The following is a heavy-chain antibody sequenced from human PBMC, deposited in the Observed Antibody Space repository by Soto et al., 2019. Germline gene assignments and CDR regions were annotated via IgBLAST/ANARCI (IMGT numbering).Heavy chain of an antibody. CDR3: ARDGPHRWIDY. CDR1: GYTFSDCR. V-gene: IGHV1-46*01. Sequence: ASVTVSCKASGYTFSDCRMHWVRQAPGQGLEWMGIINPSGGATTYAQKFQGRVTMTRDTSTSTVYMDLSSLTSEDTAVYYCARDGPHRWIDYWGQGTLVTVSS. J-gene: IGHJ4*02. CDR2: INPSGGAT.